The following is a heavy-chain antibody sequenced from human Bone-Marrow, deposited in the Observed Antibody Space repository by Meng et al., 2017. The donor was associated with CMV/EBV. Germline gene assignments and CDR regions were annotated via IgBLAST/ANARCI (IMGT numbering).Heavy chain of an antibody. V-gene: IGHV1-18*01. CDR3: TRDGGAYYDSSGYSYYYYSMDV. J-gene: IGHJ6*02. Sequence: ASVKVSCKASGYTFTSYGISWVRQAPGQGLEWMGWISAYNGNTNYAQKLQGRVTMTTDTSTSTAYMELRSLRSDDTAVYYCTRDGGAYYDSSGYSYYYYSMDVWGQGTTVTIYS. D-gene: IGHD3-22*01. CDR2: ISAYNGNT. CDR1: GYTFTSYG.